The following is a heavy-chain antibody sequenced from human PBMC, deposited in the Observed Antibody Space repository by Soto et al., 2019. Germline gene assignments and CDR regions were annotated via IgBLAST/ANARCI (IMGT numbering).Heavy chain of an antibody. J-gene: IGHJ6*02. Sequence: QVQLVESGGNMVQPGRSLRLSCAASGFTFGNNAMHWVRHAAGKGLEWVAQIWFDGNNKYYTDSVKGRFTISRDNLKNTVDLQMDSRRADETAVYYCARDGQQLAPYAMDVWGQGPRFIVSS. CDR2: IWFDGNNK. CDR1: GFTFGNNA. D-gene: IGHD6-13*01. V-gene: IGHV3-33*01. CDR3: ARDGQQLAPYAMDV.